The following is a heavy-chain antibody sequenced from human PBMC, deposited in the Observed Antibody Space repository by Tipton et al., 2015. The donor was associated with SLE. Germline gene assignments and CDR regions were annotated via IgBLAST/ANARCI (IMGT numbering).Heavy chain of an antibody. Sequence: TLSLTCTVSGGSINRRSYYWGWIRQPPGKGLEWIGSIYYGGNTHYNSSLKSRVSMSVDTSKNQFSLKINSVTAADTAVYYCARGRVNYIRGSYRPSSFDYWGQGTQVTVSS. CDR3: ARGRVNYIRGSYRPSSFDY. V-gene: IGHV4-39*07. CDR2: IYYGGNT. CDR1: GGSINRRSYY. D-gene: IGHD3-16*02. J-gene: IGHJ4*02.